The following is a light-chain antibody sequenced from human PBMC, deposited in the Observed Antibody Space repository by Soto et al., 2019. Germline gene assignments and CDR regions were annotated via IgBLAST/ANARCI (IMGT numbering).Light chain of an antibody. V-gene: IGKV3-11*01. J-gene: IGKJ2*01. CDR3: QQRSNWPRT. Sequence: EIVLTQSPATLSLSPGERATLSCRASQSVGSSLAWFQHKPGQAPRLLIYDASNRATGIPARFSGSGSGTDITLTISSLEPEEFAVYYCQQRSNWPRTFGQGTKLEIK. CDR2: DAS. CDR1: QSVGSS.